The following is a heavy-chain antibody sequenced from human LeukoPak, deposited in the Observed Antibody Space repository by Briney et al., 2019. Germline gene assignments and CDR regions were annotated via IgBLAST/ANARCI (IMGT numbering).Heavy chain of an antibody. CDR2: ISNTGSSI. Sequence: GGSLRLSCGAPGIRFSDSYMSWIRQAPGKGPEWLSYISNTGSSIYYTDSVKGRFTVSRDNAKNSLYLQMDSLRVEDTAVYYCARAPGLGPPGFFDPCGQGTLVIVSS. J-gene: IGHJ5*02. V-gene: IGHV3-11*01. D-gene: IGHD2-2*01. CDR3: ARAPGLGPPGFFDP. CDR1: GIRFSDSY.